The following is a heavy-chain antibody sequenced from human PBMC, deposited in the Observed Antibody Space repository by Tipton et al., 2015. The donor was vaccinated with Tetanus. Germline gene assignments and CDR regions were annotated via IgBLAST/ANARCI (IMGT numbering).Heavy chain of an antibody. CDR1: GGSISSSSYY. V-gene: IGHV4-39*01. J-gene: IGHJ4*02. CDR2: IYYSGVA. Sequence: TLSLTCTVSGGSISSSSYYWGWIRQAPGMGPEWIATIYYSGVAHYNPSLKSRVTISVDTSKSQFSLKLSSVTAADTAVYYCAFKPDYFGTGSPPFDYWGQGPLVTVSS. D-gene: IGHD3-10*01. CDR3: AFKPDYFGTGSPPFDY.